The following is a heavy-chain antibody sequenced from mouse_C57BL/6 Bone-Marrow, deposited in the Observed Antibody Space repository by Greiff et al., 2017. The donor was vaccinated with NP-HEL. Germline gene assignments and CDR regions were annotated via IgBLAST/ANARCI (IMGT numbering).Heavy chain of an antibody. CDR3: ARAYMDY. V-gene: IGHV7-1*01. J-gene: IGHJ4*01. Sequence: EVKLVESGGGLVQSGRSLRLSCATSGFTFSDFYMEWVRQAPGKGLEWIAASRNKANDYTTEYSASVKGRFIVSRDTSQSILYLQMNALRAEDTAIYYCARAYMDYWGQGTSVTVSS. CDR2: SRNKANDYTT. CDR1: GFTFSDFY.